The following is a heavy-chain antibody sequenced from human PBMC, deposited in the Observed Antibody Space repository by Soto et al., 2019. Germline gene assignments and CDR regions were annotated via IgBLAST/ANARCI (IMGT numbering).Heavy chain of an antibody. CDR1: GYTFSSYT. Sequence: ASVKVSCKTSGYTFSSYTMHWVRQAPGQRLEWMGWINAGNGNTKYSEDFQDRLTIIRDTSASTAYMELSSLRSEDTAVYYCARADNFLSALDIWGQGTMVTVSS. CDR2: INAGNGNT. J-gene: IGHJ3*02. V-gene: IGHV1-3*01. D-gene: IGHD3-3*01. CDR3: ARADNFLSALDI.